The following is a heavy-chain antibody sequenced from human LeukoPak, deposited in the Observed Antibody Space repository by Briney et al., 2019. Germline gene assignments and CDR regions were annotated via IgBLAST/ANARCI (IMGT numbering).Heavy chain of an antibody. Sequence: GGSLRLSCAASGFTFSSYDMHWVRQATGKGLEWVSAIGTAGDTYYPGSVKGRFTISRENAKNSLYLQMNSLRAGDTAVYYCARGQINNIKYSSGMDVWGQGTTVTVSS. CDR3: ARGQINNIKYSSGMDV. J-gene: IGHJ6*02. CDR2: IGTAGDT. V-gene: IGHV3-13*01. CDR1: GFTFSSYD. D-gene: IGHD6-6*01.